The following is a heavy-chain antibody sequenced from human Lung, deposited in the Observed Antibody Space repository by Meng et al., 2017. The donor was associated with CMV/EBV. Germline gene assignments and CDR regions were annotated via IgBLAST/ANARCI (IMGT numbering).Heavy chain of an antibody. V-gene: IGHV3-48*03. CDR3: AREGVYYDSSDYLDY. CDR1: GFTFGSYE. Sequence: SXAAAGFTFGSYEMNWVRQAPGKGLEWVSYISSSGSTIYYADTVKGRSTISRDNAKNSLYLQMKSLRAEDTAVYYCAREGVYYDSSDYLDYWGQGXLVTVSS. J-gene: IGHJ4*02. D-gene: IGHD3-22*01. CDR2: ISSSGSTI.